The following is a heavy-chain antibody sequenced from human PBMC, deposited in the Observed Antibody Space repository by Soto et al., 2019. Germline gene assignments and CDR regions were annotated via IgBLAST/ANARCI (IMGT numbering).Heavy chain of an antibody. CDR2: IRNKANSYST. J-gene: IGHJ2*01. D-gene: IGHD3-10*01. V-gene: IGHV3-72*01. CDR1: GFTFSDHY. CDR3: SRIHLGSNKFYDL. Sequence: EMQLEESGGGLVQPGGSLRLSCAASGFTFSDHYMDWVRQAPGKGLEWVGRIRNKANSYSTEYAASVKGRFTASRDDSKNVLFLQKNSLRTEDTAMYYCSRIHLGSNKFYDLWGRGTMVTVSS.